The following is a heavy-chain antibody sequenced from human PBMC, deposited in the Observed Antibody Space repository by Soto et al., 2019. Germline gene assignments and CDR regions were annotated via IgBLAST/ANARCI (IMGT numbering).Heavy chain of an antibody. V-gene: IGHV3-30*18. D-gene: IGHD3-9*01. J-gene: IGHJ6*02. CDR1: GFTFSSYG. CDR3: AKVRPFLTGYYANYYYYGMDV. Sequence: QVQLVESGGGVVQPGRSLRLSCAASGFTFSSYGMHWVRQAPGKGLEWVAVISYDGSNKYYADSVKGRFTISRDNSKNTLYLQMNSLRAEDTAVYYCAKVRPFLTGYYANYYYYGMDVWGQGTTVTVSS. CDR2: ISYDGSNK.